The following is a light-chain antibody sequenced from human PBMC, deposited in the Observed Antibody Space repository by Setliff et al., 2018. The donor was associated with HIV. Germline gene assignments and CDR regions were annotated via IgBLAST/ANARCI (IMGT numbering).Light chain of an antibody. Sequence: SYELTQPPSVSVAPGRTASITCGGHNIASKSVHWYQQKPGQAPVLVVYDDSDRPSGIPDRISGSNSGNTATLTISRVEAGDEADYYCQVWDSINDHPVLFGGGTQLTVL. J-gene: IGLJ2*01. V-gene: IGLV3-21*03. CDR2: DDS. CDR1: NIASKS. CDR3: QVWDSINDHPVL.